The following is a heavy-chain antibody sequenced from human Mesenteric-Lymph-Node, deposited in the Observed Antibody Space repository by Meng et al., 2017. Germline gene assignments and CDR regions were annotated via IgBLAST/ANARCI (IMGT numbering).Heavy chain of an antibody. CDR1: GGSISSSNYY. V-gene: IGHV4-30-4*01. J-gene: IGHJ2*01. CDR3: ARGQKGYFDL. Sequence: VQLQDSGPGLVKPSQTLFFTGTVSGGSISSSNYYWSWSRQPPGKGLEWSGHIYNSGSTYYNPSLKSRITISVDTSKNQFSLKLSSVTAADTAVYYCARGQKGYFDLWGRGTLVTVAS. CDR2: IYNSGST.